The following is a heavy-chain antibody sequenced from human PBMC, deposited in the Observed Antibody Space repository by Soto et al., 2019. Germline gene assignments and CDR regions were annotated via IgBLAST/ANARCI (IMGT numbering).Heavy chain of an antibody. D-gene: IGHD2-15*01. J-gene: IGHJ6*01. V-gene: IGHV3-21*01. CDR3: ARHPGYCSGGSCYCRRDYYYSHGMGV. Sequence: GGSLRLSCAASGFTFSSYSMNWVRQAPGKGLEWVSSISSSSSYIYYADSVKGRFTISRDNAKNSLYLQMNSLRAEDTAVYYWARHPGYCSGGSCYCRRDYYYSHGMGVWGQGTTGTLSS. CDR1: GFTFSSYS. CDR2: ISSSSSYI.